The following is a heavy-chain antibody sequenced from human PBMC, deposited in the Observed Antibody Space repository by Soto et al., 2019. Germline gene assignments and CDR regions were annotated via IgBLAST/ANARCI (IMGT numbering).Heavy chain of an antibody. CDR1: GFTFSSYG. D-gene: IGHD6-13*01. Sequence: LRLSCAASGFTFSSYGMHWVRQAPGKGLEWVAVIWYDGSNKYYADSVKGRFTISRDNSKNTLYLQMNSLRAEDTAVYYCARDRQQPHYYYYYYMDVWGKGTTVTVSS. J-gene: IGHJ6*03. CDR2: IWYDGSNK. CDR3: ARDRQQPHYYYYYYMDV. V-gene: IGHV3-33*01.